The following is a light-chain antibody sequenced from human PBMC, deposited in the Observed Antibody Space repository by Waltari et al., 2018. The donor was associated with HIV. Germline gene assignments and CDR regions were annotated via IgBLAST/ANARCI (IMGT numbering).Light chain of an antibody. V-gene: IGLV1-44*01. CDR2: NNQ. CDR3: AAWDDSLNGVV. J-gene: IGLJ2*01. CDR1: NSNIGSNT. Sequence: QSVLTQPPSASGTPGQRVTISCSGSNSNIGSNTVNWYQQLPGTAPKLLIYNNQQRPSGVPDRISGSKSGTSASLAISGLQSEDEADYYCAAWDDSLNGVVFGGGTKLTVL.